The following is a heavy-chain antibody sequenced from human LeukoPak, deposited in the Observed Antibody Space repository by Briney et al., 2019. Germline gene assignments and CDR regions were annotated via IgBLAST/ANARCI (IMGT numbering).Heavy chain of an antibody. CDR2: ISYDGSNK. D-gene: IGHD6-19*01. V-gene: IGHV3-30-3*01. J-gene: IGHJ5*02. CDR1: GFTFSSYA. CDR3: ARSDDESYSSGWSWFDP. Sequence: GGSLRLSCAASGFTFSSYAMHWVRQAPGKGLEWVAVISYDGSNKYYADSVKGRFTISRDNSKNTLYLQMNSLRAEDTAVYYCARSDDESYSSGWSWFDPWGQGTLVTVSS.